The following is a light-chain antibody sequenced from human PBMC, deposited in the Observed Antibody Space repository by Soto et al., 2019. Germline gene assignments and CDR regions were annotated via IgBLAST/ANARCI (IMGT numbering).Light chain of an antibody. J-gene: IGKJ1*01. CDR1: QSVSSY. CDR3: QQRSNWPGT. V-gene: IGKV3-11*01. Sequence: EIVLTQSPATLSLSPGERATLSCRASQSVSSYLAWYQQKPGQAPRLLIYDASNRATGIPARFSGSGSGTDLTLTISSLAPEEFAVYYCQQRSNWPGTFGQGTKVEI. CDR2: DAS.